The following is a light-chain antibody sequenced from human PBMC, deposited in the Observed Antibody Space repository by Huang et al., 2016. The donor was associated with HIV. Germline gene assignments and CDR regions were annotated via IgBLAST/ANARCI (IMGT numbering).Light chain of an antibody. J-gene: IGKJ1*01. V-gene: IGKV1-5*03. CDR1: QSISNY. CDR2: KAS. CDR3: QQYNSYRT. Sequence: DIQMTQSPSTLSESGGDRVTITCRASQSISNYLAWYQQKPGKAPKLLIYKASSLYSGVTSRLSGSGSGTEFTLTVSSLQPDDFASYYCQQYNSYRTFGQGTKVEMK.